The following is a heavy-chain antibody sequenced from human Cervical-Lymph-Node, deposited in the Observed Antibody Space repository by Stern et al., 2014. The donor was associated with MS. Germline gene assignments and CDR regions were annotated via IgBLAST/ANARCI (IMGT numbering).Heavy chain of an antibody. CDR3: ATIPPHIEGAAFEI. V-gene: IGHV4-31*03. CDR2: MHHSGTT. D-gene: IGHD1-26*01. J-gene: IGHJ3*02. CDR1: GASVNSGGYY. Sequence: QLQLQESGPGLVKPSQTLSLTCTVSGASVNSGGYYWTWIRQPPGNGLEWLGYMHHSGTTFYNPALKSRITISRDMSKNQFSLNLTSMTAADTAVYYCATIPPHIEGAAFEIWGQGTLVSVSS.